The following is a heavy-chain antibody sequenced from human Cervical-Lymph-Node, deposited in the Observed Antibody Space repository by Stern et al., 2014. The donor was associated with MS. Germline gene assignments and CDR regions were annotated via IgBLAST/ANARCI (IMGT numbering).Heavy chain of an antibody. J-gene: IGHJ4*02. V-gene: IGHV4-59*01. CDR3: ARAGPYDYIWGNFRHRAFYFDS. CDR1: SGFIGNNY. CDR2: LYYSGST. D-gene: IGHD3-16*02. Sequence: VQLVESGPGLVKPSETLSLMCSVSSGFIGNNYWSWIRQPPGKGLEWIGHLYYSGSTYYNPSLKSRLTISLDTSKNQLSLRLSSVTAADTAVYYCARAGPYDYIWGNFRHRAFYFDSWGQGALVTVSS.